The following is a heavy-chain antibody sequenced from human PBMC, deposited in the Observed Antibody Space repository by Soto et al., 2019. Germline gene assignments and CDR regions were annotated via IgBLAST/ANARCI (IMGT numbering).Heavy chain of an antibody. D-gene: IGHD3-9*01. CDR1: GFTFTSSA. J-gene: IGHJ4*02. V-gene: IGHV1-58*01. CDR3: AADQNYDISTPDY. Sequence: VASVKVSCKASGFTFTSSAVQWVRQARGQRLEWIGWIVVGSGNTNYAQKFQERVTITRDMSTSTAYMELSSLRSEDTAVYYCAADQNYDISTPDYWGQGTLVTVYS. CDR2: IVVGSGNT.